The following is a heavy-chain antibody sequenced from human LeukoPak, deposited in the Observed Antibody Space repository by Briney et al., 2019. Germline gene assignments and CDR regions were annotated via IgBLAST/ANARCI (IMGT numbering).Heavy chain of an antibody. J-gene: IGHJ4*02. D-gene: IGHD4/OR15-4a*01. CDR3: ARLQGATLSFDY. Sequence: SVKVSCKASGGTFSSYAISWVRQAPGQGLEWMGGIIPIFGTANYAQKFQGRVTITADESTSTAYMELRSLRFDDTAVYYCARLQGATLSFDYWGQGTLVTVSS. CDR1: GGTFSSYA. V-gene: IGHV1-69*01. CDR2: IIPIFGTA.